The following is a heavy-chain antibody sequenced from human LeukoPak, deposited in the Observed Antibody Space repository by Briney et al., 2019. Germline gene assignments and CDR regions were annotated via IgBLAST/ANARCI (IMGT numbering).Heavy chain of an antibody. CDR1: GFTFSSYT. J-gene: IGHJ4*02. Sequence: GGSLRLSCAASGFTFSSYTMYWVRQTPGKGLEWVAVISYDGTNQYYADSVKGRFTISRDNSKNTLYLEMNSLRAEDTAIYYCARIITLHYFDSSSFSSPFDYWGQGTLVTVSS. CDR2: ISYDGTNQ. CDR3: ARIITLHYFDSSSFSSPFDY. V-gene: IGHV3-30*04. D-gene: IGHD3-22*01.